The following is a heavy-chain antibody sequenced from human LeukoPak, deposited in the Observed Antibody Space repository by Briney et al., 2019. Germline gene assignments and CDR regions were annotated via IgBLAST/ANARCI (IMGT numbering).Heavy chain of an antibody. D-gene: IGHD3-3*01. V-gene: IGHV4-59*01. CDR2: IYYSGST. CDR1: GGSISSYY. CDR3: ARGYYDFWSGYYHYYMDV. Sequence: PSETLSLTCTVSGGSISSYYWSWIRQPPGKGLEWIGYIYYSGSTNYNPSLKSRVTISVDTSKNQFSLKLSSVTAADTAVYYCARGYYDFWSGYYHYYMDVWGKGTTVTVSS. J-gene: IGHJ6*03.